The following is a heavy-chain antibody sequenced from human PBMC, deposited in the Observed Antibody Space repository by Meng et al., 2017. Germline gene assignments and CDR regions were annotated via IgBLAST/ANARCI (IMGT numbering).Heavy chain of an antibody. CDR2: IKQDGSDE. CDR3: TTLADSGYFIH. V-gene: IGHV3-7*01. D-gene: IGHD3-22*01. CDR1: GFTLSTYW. J-gene: IGHJ4*02. Sequence: GESLKISCAASGFTLSTYWTTWVRQAPGKGLEWVANIKQDGSDEHYGDSVKGRFTISRDNTKNSLYLQMSSLRAEDTAVYHCTTLADSGYFIHWGRGTLVTVSS.